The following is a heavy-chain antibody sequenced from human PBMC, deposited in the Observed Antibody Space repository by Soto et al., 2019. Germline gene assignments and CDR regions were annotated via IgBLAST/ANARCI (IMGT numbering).Heavy chain of an antibody. CDR1: GFTFSSYA. V-gene: IGHV3-30-3*01. CDR2: ISYDGSNK. D-gene: IGHD1-26*01. Sequence: QVQLVESGGGVVQPGRSLRLSCAASGFTFSSYAMHWVRQAPGKGLEWVAVISYDGSNKYYADSVKGRFTISSDNSKNTLYLQMNSLRAEDTAVYYCPREVRSGSYYTFDYWGQGTLVTVSS. J-gene: IGHJ4*02. CDR3: PREVRSGSYYTFDY.